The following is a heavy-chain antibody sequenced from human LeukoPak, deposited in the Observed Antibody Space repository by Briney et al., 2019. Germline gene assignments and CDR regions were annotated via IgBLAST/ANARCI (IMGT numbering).Heavy chain of an antibody. Sequence: PGGSLRLSCAASGFTFSSHWMNCLRQAPGKGLEWVANIKQGGSEIYYVDSVKGRFTISRDDAKNSLYLQMNSLRDEDTAVYYCARGRGDYWGQGTLVTVSS. J-gene: IGHJ4*02. CDR2: IKQGGSEI. CDR1: GFTFSSHW. V-gene: IGHV3-7*01. CDR3: ARGRGDY.